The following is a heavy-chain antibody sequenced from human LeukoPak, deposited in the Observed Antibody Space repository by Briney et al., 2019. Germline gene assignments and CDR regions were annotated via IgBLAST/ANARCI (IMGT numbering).Heavy chain of an antibody. V-gene: IGHV3-21*01. CDR1: GFTFSSYS. CDR3: AKDATAVPGTVYMDV. Sequence: KPWGSLRLSCAASGFTFSSYSMNWVRQAPGKGLEWVSSISSSSSYIYYADSVKGRFTISRDNAKNSVYLQMTSLRAEDTALYYCAKDATAVPGTVYMDVWGKGTTVTISS. D-gene: IGHD2-2*01. J-gene: IGHJ6*03. CDR2: ISSSSSYI.